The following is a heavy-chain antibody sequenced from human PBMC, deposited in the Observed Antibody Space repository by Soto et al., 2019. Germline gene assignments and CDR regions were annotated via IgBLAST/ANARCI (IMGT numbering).Heavy chain of an antibody. CDR3: ARASVWDQWRGSGWRYFDY. J-gene: IGHJ4*02. CDR1: GGSISSSSYY. CDR2: INYSGST. V-gene: IGHV4-39*06. Sequence: SETLSLTCTVSGGSISSSSYYWGWIRQPPGKGLEWIGSINYSGSTYYNPSLRSRVTISVDTSKNQFPLKLSSVTAADTAVYYCARASVWDQWRGSGWRYFDYWGQGTLVTVSS. D-gene: IGHD6-19*01.